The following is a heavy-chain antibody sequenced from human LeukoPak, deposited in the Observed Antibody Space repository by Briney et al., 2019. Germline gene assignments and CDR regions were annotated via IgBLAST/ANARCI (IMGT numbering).Heavy chain of an antibody. J-gene: IGHJ3*02. Sequence: ASVKVSCKASGGTFSSYAISWVRQAPGQGLEWMGRIIPILGIANYAQKFQGRVTITAGKSTSTAYMELSSLRSEDTAVYYCARKKVTIPGIAAAGTINDAFDIWGQGTMVTVSS. D-gene: IGHD6-13*01. V-gene: IGHV1-69*04. CDR3: ARKKVTIPGIAAAGTINDAFDI. CDR2: IIPILGIA. CDR1: GGTFSSYA.